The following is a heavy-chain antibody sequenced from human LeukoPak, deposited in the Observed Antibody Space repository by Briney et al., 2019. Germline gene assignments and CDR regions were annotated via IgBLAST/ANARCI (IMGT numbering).Heavy chain of an antibody. Sequence: SETLSLTCAVYGGSFSGYYWSWIRQPPGKGLEWIGEINHSGSTNYNPSLKSRVTISVDTSKNQFSLKLSSVTAADTAVYYCARDRVRYSLDYWGQGTLVTVSS. V-gene: IGHV4-34*01. CDR1: GGSFSGYY. CDR3: ARDRVRYSLDY. CDR2: INHSGST. D-gene: IGHD1-26*01. J-gene: IGHJ4*02.